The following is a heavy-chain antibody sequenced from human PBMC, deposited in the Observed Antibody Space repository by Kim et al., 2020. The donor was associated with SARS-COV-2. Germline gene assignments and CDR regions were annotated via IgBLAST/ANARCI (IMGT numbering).Heavy chain of an antibody. J-gene: IGHJ6*02. Sequence: GGSLRLSCAASGFTFSTYGMSWVRQAPGKGLEWVSSISGSGGNTYYADSVKGRFTISRDNSKNTLYLQMNSLRAEDTAVYYCVGGVTTGYYYGIDVWGQG. CDR1: GFTFSTYG. CDR3: VGGVTTGYYYGIDV. V-gene: IGHV3-23*01. D-gene: IGHD4-17*01. CDR2: ISGSGGNT.